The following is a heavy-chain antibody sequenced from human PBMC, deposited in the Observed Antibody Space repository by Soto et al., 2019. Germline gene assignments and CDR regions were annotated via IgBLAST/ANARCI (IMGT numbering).Heavy chain of an antibody. CDR3: ARPKGSYSSGYYYFDY. CDR2: IIPLFGTA. D-gene: IGHD6-19*01. CDR1: GGTFSTYA. J-gene: IGHJ4*02. Sequence: ASVKVSCKTSGGTFSTYAIYWVRQAPGQGLEWMGAIIPLFGTADYAQKFQGRVTITADESTSTAYMELSSLRSEDTAVYYCARPKGSYSSGYYYFDYWGQGTLVTVSS. V-gene: IGHV1-69*13.